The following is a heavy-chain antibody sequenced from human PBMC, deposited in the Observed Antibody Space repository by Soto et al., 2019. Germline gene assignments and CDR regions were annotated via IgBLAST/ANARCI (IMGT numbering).Heavy chain of an antibody. CDR1: GFIFSRYS. V-gene: IGHV3-21*01. CDR3: ARGSAFIGLDY. CDR2: IGTSGSYI. D-gene: IGHD1-26*01. Sequence: GGSLRLSCAVSGFIFSRYSMNWVRQAPGKGLEWVSSIGTSGSYIYDTDSVKGRFTISRDNTKDSLYLQMNSLRAEDTAIYYCARGSAFIGLDYGGQGTPVTVSS. J-gene: IGHJ4*02.